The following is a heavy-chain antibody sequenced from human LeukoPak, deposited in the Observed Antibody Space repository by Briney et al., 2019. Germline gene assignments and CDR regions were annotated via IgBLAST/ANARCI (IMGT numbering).Heavy chain of an antibody. CDR3: ARESLGYYDFWSGYYFFDY. CDR2: INHSGST. Sequence: PSETLSLTCAVSGGSISSGGYSWSWIRQPPGKGLEWIGYINHSGSTNYNPSLKSRVTISVDTSKNQFSLKLSSVTAADTAVYYCARESLGYYDFWSGYYFFDYWGQGTLVTVSS. J-gene: IGHJ4*02. CDR1: GGSISSGGYS. D-gene: IGHD3-3*01. V-gene: IGHV4-30-2*01.